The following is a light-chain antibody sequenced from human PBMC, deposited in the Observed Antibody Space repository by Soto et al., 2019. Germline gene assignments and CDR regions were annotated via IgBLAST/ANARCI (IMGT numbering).Light chain of an antibody. CDR3: QQYGGSPWT. Sequence: EIVLTQSPGTLSLSPGERATLSCRASQSVTSDYLAWYQQKPGQAPRLLIHGASSRATGIPDRFSGSGSGTDFTLTISRLEPEDFAVYYCQQYGGSPWTFGQGTKVDI. CDR2: GAS. CDR1: QSVTSDY. J-gene: IGKJ1*01. V-gene: IGKV3-20*01.